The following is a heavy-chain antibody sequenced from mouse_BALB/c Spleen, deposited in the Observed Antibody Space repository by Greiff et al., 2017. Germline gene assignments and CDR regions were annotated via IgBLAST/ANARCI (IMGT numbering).Heavy chain of an antibody. J-gene: IGHJ2*01. Sequence: EVKVVESGGGLVKPGGSLKLSCAASGFTFSDYYMYWVRQTPEKRLEWVATISDGGSYTYYPDSVKGRFTISRDNAKNNLYLQMSSLKSEDTAMYYCARDRRAYYGNYDFDYWGQGTTLTVSS. CDR1: GFTFSDYY. CDR3: ARDRRAYYGNYDFDY. CDR2: ISDGGSYT. V-gene: IGHV5-4*02. D-gene: IGHD2-10*01.